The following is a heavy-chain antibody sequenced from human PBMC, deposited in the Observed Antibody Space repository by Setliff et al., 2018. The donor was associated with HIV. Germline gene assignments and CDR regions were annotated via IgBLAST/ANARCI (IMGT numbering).Heavy chain of an antibody. D-gene: IGHD2-15*01. V-gene: IGHV3-74*01. Sequence: GGSLRLSCAASGFTISRSWMHWVRQAPGKGLDWVSRINEDGSVRDHADSVRGRFTISRDSAKNMLYLQMNSLRTEDTALYYCARENRYCSGGSCDWYFDLWGRGTLVTVSS. CDR2: INEDGSVR. J-gene: IGHJ2*01. CDR3: ARENRYCSGGSCDWYFDL. CDR1: GFTISRSW.